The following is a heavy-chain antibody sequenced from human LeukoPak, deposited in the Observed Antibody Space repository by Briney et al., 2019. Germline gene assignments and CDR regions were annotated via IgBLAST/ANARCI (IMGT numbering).Heavy chain of an antibody. CDR1: GFTFSSYG. D-gene: IGHD6-19*01. Sequence: GGSLRLSCAASGFTFSSYGMHWVRQVPGKGLEWVAFIRYDGSNKYYADSVKGRFTISRDNSKNTLYLQMNSLRAEDTAVYYCARRSGIAVAGAFDYWGQGTLVTVSS. V-gene: IGHV3-30*02. CDR2: IRYDGSNK. CDR3: ARRSGIAVAGAFDY. J-gene: IGHJ4*02.